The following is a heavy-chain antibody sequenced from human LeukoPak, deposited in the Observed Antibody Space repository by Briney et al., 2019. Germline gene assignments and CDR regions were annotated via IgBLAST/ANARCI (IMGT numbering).Heavy chain of an antibody. J-gene: IGHJ3*02. CDR1: GGSISSSSSHY. Sequence: SSETLSLTCTVSGGSISSSSSHYWAWIRQPPGKGLEWIGTMSNSGSTYYNPSLKSRVTISGDTSKNQFSLKLSSMTAADTAVFYCARDGLGGSGAFDIWGQGTMVTVSS. D-gene: IGHD3-16*01. CDR2: MSNSGST. V-gene: IGHV4-39*02. CDR3: ARDGLGGSGAFDI.